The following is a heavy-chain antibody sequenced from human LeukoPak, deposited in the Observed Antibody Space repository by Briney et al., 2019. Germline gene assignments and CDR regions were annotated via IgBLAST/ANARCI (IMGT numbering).Heavy chain of an antibody. D-gene: IGHD3-22*01. V-gene: IGHV4-30-4*08. J-gene: IGHJ4*02. Sequence: SETLSLTCTVSGGSISSGDYYWSWIRQPPGKGLEWIGYIYYSGSTYYNPSLKSRATISVDTSKNQFSLKLSSVTAADTAVYYCARETYYDSSGYYIIDYWGQGTLVTVSS. CDR1: GGSISSGDYY. CDR2: IYYSGST. CDR3: ARETYYDSSGYYIIDY.